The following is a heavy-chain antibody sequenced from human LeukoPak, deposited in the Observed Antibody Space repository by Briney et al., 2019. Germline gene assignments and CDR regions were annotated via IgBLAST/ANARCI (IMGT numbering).Heavy chain of an antibody. D-gene: IGHD3-22*01. J-gene: IGHJ4*02. V-gene: IGHV3-7*02. CDR1: GFTSSSYW. Sequence: PGGSLRLSCAASGFTSSSYWMSWVRQAPGKGLEWVGNLKQDGSQKYSMDSVKGRVTTSRDNAKNSLYLQMNSLRAEDTAVYYCARVGGYYDSSGYYYVPIDYWGQGTLVTVSS. CDR2: LKQDGSQK. CDR3: ARVGGYYDSSGYYYVPIDY.